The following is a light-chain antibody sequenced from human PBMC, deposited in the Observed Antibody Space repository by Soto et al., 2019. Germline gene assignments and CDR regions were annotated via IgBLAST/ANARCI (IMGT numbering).Light chain of an antibody. Sequence: QSVLTQPASVSGSPGQSITISCTGTSSDVGDYNYVSWYQQHPGKAPKLMIYEVRNRPSGVSDRFSGSKSGNTASLTISGLQAEDEADYYCSSYTSGATLYVFGTGTKVTVL. CDR3: SSYTSGATLYV. V-gene: IGLV2-14*01. CDR2: EVR. CDR1: SSDVGDYNY. J-gene: IGLJ1*01.